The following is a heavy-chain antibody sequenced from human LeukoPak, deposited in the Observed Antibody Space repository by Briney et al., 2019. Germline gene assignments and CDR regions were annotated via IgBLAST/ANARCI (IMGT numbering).Heavy chain of an antibody. V-gene: IGHV3-74*01. Sequence: GGSLRLSCAVSGFTFSSYWMHWVRQAPGKGLVWVSRIDRDGSRINYADSVEGRFTISRDNGKNTLFLQMNSLRAEDAAVYYCVRGNDYGGPHYWGQGTLVTVSS. CDR3: VRGNDYGGPHY. CDR1: GFTFSSYW. D-gene: IGHD4-23*01. J-gene: IGHJ4*02. CDR2: IDRDGSRI.